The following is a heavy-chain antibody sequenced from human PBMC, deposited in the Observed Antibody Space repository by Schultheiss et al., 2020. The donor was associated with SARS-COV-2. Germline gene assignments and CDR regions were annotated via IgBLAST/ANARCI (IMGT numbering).Heavy chain of an antibody. D-gene: IGHD2-2*01. J-gene: IGHJ4*02. CDR1: GFTFSSYG. CDR3: AKVRIVVVPAAIFRVPRYYFDY. Sequence: GGSLRLSCAASGFTFSSYGMHWVRQAPGKGLEWVAVIWYDGSNKYYLDSVKGRFTISRDNAKNSLYLQMNSLRAEDTAVYYCAKVRIVVVPAAIFRVPRYYFDYWGQGTLVTVSS. CDR2: IWYDGSNK. V-gene: IGHV3-33*03.